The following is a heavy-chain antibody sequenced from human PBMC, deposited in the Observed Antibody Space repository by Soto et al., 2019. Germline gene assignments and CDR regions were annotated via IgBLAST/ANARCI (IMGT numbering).Heavy chain of an antibody. Sequence: QVQLQESGPGLVKPSQTLSLTCTVSGGSISSGGYYWSWIRQHPGKGLEWIGYIYYSGSTYYNPSLKSRVTISVDTSKNQFSLKLSSATAADTAVYYCAREGSVEMATMGRYFDLWGRGTLVTVSS. CDR3: AREGSVEMATMGRYFDL. CDR2: IYYSGST. D-gene: IGHD5-12*01. V-gene: IGHV4-31*03. J-gene: IGHJ2*01. CDR1: GGSISSGGYY.